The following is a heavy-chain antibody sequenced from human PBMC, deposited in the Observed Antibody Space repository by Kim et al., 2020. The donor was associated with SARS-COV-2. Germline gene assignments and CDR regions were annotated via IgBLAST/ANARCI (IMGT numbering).Heavy chain of an antibody. CDR3: ARLYYDILTGYYIDY. V-gene: IGHV4-4*02. D-gene: IGHD3-9*01. Sequence: PSLRARVTISVDKSKNQFSLKLSSVTAADTAVYYCARLYYDILTGYYIDYWGQGTLVTVSS. J-gene: IGHJ4*02.